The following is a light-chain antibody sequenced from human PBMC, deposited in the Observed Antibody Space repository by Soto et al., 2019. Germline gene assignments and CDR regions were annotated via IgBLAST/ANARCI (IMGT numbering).Light chain of an antibody. CDR1: QGISSY. CDR2: DAS. V-gene: IGKV1-8*01. Sequence: AIRMTQSPSSFSASTGDRVTITCRASQGISSYLAWYQQKPGKAPKLLIYDASSLESGVPSRFSGSGSGTEFTLTISSLQPDDFATYYCQQYNSYLWTFGQGTKVDNK. J-gene: IGKJ1*01. CDR3: QQYNSYLWT.